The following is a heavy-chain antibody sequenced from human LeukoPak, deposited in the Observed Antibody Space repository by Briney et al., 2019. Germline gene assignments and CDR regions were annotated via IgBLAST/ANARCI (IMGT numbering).Heavy chain of an antibody. J-gene: IGHJ4*02. Sequence: GGSLRLSCAASGFTVSSNYMSWVRQAPGKGLEWVSVIYSGGSTYYADSVKGRFTISRDNSKNTLYLQMNSLRAEDTAVYYCARDLGYYGSGSYQNYWGQGTLVTVSS. V-gene: IGHV3-53*01. CDR1: GFTVSSNY. D-gene: IGHD3-10*01. CDR3: ARDLGYYGSGSYQNY. CDR2: IYSGGST.